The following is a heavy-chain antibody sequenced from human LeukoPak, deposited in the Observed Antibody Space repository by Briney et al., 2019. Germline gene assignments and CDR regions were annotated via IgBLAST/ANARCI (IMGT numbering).Heavy chain of an antibody. J-gene: IGHJ4*02. D-gene: IGHD6-13*01. CDR1: GGSITSSSNF. CDR3: ARHGTRDPEY. CDR2: FFYSGNT. Sequence: PSETLSLTCTVSGGSITSSSNFWGWIRQPPGKGPEWIGSFFYSGNTYYNPSLKSRVTISADTSKNHFSLKLSSVTATDTALYYCARHGTRDPEYWGQGTLVTVSS. V-gene: IGHV4-39*01.